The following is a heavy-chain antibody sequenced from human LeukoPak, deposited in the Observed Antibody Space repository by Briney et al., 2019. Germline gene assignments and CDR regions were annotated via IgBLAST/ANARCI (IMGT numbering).Heavy chain of an antibody. CDR3: ARAGGSSWGDY. CDR1: GFTFSSYA. CDR2: ISGSGGST. D-gene: IGHD6-13*01. Sequence: GGSLRLSCAASGFTFSSYAMSWVRQAPGKGLEWVSAISGSGGSTYYADSVKGRFTISRDSAKNSLYLQMNSLRADDTAVYYCARAGGSSWGDYWGQGTLVTVSS. J-gene: IGHJ4*02. V-gene: IGHV3-23*01.